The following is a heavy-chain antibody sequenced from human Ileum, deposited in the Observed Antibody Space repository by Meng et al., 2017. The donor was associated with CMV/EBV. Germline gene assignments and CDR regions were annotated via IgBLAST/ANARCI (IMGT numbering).Heavy chain of an antibody. CDR2: IHPTGTT. D-gene: IGHD3-10*01. Sequence: VELQASAPKPLPPSEPLSLTSTVTGGSLTSYYWTWSRPPAGKGLEWIGRIHPTGTTDDNPSLRSRVSMSLDKSKNQFSLKLTSVTAADTAVYYCARAAARGVPVDLWGQGTLVTVSS. J-gene: IGHJ5*02. CDR1: GGSLTSYY. V-gene: IGHV4-4*07. CDR3: ARAAARGVPVDL.